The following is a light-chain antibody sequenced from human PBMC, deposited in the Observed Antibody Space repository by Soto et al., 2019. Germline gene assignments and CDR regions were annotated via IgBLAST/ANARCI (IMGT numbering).Light chain of an antibody. CDR3: AAWEDSLSGRGVV. CDR2: RNN. CDR1: SSNIGSNY. Sequence: QSVLTQPPSASGTPGQRVTISCSGSSSNIGSNYVYWYQQLPGTAPKLLIYRNNQRPSGVPDRFSGSKSGTSASLAISGLRSEDEADYYCAAWEDSLSGRGVVFGGGTQLTVL. V-gene: IGLV1-47*01. J-gene: IGLJ2*01.